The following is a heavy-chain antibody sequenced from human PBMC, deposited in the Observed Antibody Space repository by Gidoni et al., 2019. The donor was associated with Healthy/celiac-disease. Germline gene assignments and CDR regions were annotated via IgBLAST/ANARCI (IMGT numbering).Heavy chain of an antibody. J-gene: IGHJ5*02. CDR1: GFTFDDYA. V-gene: IGHV3-9*01. CDR2: ISWNSGSI. CDR3: AKGVTPAQNNWFDP. Sequence: EVQLVESGGGLVQPGRFLRLSWAASGFTFDDYAMHWVRQAPGKGLEWVSGISWNSGSIGYADSVKGRFTISRDNAKNSLYLQMNSLRAEDTALYHCAKGVTPAQNNWFDPWGQGTLVTVSS. D-gene: IGHD4-4*01.